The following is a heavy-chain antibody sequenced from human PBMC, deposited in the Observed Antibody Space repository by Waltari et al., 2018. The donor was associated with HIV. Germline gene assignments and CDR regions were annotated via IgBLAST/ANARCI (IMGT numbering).Heavy chain of an antibody. Sequence: EVQLVESGGGLVQPGGSLSPSCPASGFTFSRYGMHWVRQAPGKGLVWVSRSSSDGTTTSYADSVKGRVTISRDNAKNTLYLQMNSLRAEDTAVYYCTRDLARYNWNDIPLDYWGQGALVTVSS. CDR1: GFTFSRYG. V-gene: IGHV3-74*01. J-gene: IGHJ4*02. CDR2: SSSDGTTT. CDR3: TRDLARYNWNDIPLDY. D-gene: IGHD1-20*01.